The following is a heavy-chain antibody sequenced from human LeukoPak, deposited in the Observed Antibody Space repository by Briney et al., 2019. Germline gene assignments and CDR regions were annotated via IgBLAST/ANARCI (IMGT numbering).Heavy chain of an antibody. Sequence: SETLSLTCAVYGGSFSGYYWSWIRQPPGKGLEWIGEINHSGSTNYNPSLKSRVTISVDTSKNQFSLKLSSVTAADTAVYYCARGKIDYGDYVVARSLDYWGQGTLVTVSS. V-gene: IGHV4-34*01. D-gene: IGHD4-17*01. CDR3: ARGKIDYGDYVVARSLDY. CDR1: GGSFSGYY. CDR2: INHSGST. J-gene: IGHJ4*02.